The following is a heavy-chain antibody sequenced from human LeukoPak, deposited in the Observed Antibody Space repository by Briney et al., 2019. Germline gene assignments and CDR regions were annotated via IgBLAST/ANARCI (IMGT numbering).Heavy chain of an antibody. CDR3: AKYGPQDSGSSHFDY. CDR2: IRDSGSST. CDR1: GFTFSSYA. D-gene: IGHD1-26*01. Sequence: GGALRLSCAASGFTFSSYAMSWVRQAPGKGLEWVSAIRDSGSSTHYADSVKGRFTTSRDNSKNTLFLQMNSLRAEDTAIYYCAKYGPQDSGSSHFDYWGQGALSPSPQ. J-gene: IGHJ4*02. V-gene: IGHV3-23*01.